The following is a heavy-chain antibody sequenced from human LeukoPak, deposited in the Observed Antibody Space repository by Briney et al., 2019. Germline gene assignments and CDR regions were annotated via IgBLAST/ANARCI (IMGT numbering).Heavy chain of an antibody. CDR3: AELGITMIGGV. Sequence: GGSLRLSCAASGFTFSSYTMNWVRQAPGKGLEWVSYISSSSSTIYYADSVKGRFTISRDNGKNSLYLQMNSLRAEDTAVYYCAELGITMIGGVWGKGTTVTISS. CDR2: ISSSSSTI. J-gene: IGHJ6*04. D-gene: IGHD3-10*02. V-gene: IGHV3-48*01. CDR1: GFTFSSYT.